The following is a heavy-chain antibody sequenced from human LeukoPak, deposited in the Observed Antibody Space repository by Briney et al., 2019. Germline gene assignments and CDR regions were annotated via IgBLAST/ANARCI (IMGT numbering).Heavy chain of an antibody. Sequence: GGSLRLSCAASGFTFSGYWMSWVRQAPGKGLEWVANIKQDGSEKYYVDSVKGRFTISRDNAKNSLYLQMNSLRAEDTAVYYCAKDPYYYDSSGYYYAAFDIWGQGTMVTVSS. V-gene: IGHV3-7*03. D-gene: IGHD3-22*01. CDR1: GFTFSGYW. J-gene: IGHJ3*02. CDR3: AKDPYYYDSSGYYYAAFDI. CDR2: IKQDGSEK.